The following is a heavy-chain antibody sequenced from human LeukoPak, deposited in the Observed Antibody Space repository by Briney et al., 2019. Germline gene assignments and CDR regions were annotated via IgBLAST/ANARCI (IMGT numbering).Heavy chain of an antibody. J-gene: IGHJ4*02. CDR3: ARDLSGITGYTYGRGIDY. Sequence: GGSLRLSCAASGFTFSSYEMNWVRQAPGKGLEWVSYISSSGSTIYYADSVKGRFTISRDNAKNSLYLQMNSLRAEDTAVYYCARDLSGITGYTYGRGIDYWGQGTLVTVSS. D-gene: IGHD5-18*01. CDR1: GFTFSSYE. CDR2: ISSSGSTI. V-gene: IGHV3-48*03.